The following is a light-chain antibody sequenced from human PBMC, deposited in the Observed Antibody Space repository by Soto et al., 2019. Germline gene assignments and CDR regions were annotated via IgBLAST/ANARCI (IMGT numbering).Light chain of an antibody. V-gene: IGKV1-5*03. Sequence: DIQMTQSPSTLSASVGDTVTITCRASQSLSYWLAWYQQKPGQAPKLLIHKASTLESGVPSRFSGSGSGTEFTLTISSLQPDHFATFYCQQYDRFPYTFGQGTKLEIK. CDR3: QQYDRFPYT. J-gene: IGKJ2*01. CDR1: QSLSYW. CDR2: KAS.